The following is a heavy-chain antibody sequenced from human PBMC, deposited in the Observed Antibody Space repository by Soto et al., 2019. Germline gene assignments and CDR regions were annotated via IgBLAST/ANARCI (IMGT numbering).Heavy chain of an antibody. V-gene: IGHV3-30*18. Sequence: QVQLVESGGGVVQPGRSLRLSCAASGFTFSTYGMHWVRQAPGKGLEWVAVISHDGSNKYYADSVKGRFTISRDDSKNTLYLKMQRVRAEDTGVYYCAKAGGQRLLWYYFDYWGQGTLVTVSS. D-gene: IGHD2-21*02. J-gene: IGHJ4*02. CDR2: ISHDGSNK. CDR3: AKAGGQRLLWYYFDY. CDR1: GFTFSTYG.